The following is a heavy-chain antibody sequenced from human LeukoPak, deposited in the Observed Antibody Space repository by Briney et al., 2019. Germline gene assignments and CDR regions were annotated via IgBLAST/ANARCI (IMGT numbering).Heavy chain of an antibody. Sequence: GGSLRLSCAASGNYWMHWVRQAPGKGLVWVSHINSDGSWTSYADSVKGRFTISKDNAKNTVYLQMNSLRAEDTAAYYCVSFYETYWGRGTLVTVSS. J-gene: IGHJ4*02. CDR1: GNYW. D-gene: IGHD2/OR15-2a*01. CDR2: INSDGSWT. CDR3: VSFYETY. V-gene: IGHV3-74*01.